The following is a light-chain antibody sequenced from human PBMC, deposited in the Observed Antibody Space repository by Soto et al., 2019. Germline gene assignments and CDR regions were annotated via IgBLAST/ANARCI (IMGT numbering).Light chain of an antibody. CDR2: GAS. CDR3: QQYGRSPLT. CDR1: QSVSSNN. Sequence: EIVLTQSPGTLSLSPGERATLSCRASQSVSSNNLAWYQQRPGQAPRVVIYGASTSATGIPERFSGSGSGTDFTLTISRLEPEDFAVYYCQQYGRSPLTFGPGTKVDIK. V-gene: IGKV3-20*01. J-gene: IGKJ3*01.